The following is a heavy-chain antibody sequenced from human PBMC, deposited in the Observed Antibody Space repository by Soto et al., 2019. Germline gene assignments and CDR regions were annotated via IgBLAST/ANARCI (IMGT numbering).Heavy chain of an antibody. CDR1: GYTFTSYD. V-gene: IGHV1-46*01. J-gene: IGHJ5*01. CDR3: ARDRNVREYYDNSGHLNWFDS. D-gene: IGHD3-22*01. CDR2: INPSGGST. Sequence: ASVKVSCKASGYTFTSYDIDWVRQATGQGLEWMGIINPSGGSTSYAQKFQGRVTMTRDTSTSTVYMDLNSLRSEDTAVYYCARDRNVREYYDNSGHLNWFDSWGQGTLVTVSS.